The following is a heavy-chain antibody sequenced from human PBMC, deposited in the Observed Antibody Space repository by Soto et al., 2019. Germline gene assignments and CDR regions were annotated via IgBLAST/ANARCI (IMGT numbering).Heavy chain of an antibody. CDR1: GGTFSSYA. CDR2: IIPISGTA. CDR3: ARSQGSSTSLEIYYYYYYGMAV. V-gene: IGHV1-69*01. Sequence: QVQLVQSGAEVKKPGSSVKVSCKASGGTFSSYAISWVRQAPGQGLEWMGGIIPISGTANYAQKFQGRVTITADESTSTAYMELSSVRSEDTAVYYCARSQGSSTSLEIYYYYYYGMAVWGQGTTVTVSS. J-gene: IGHJ6*02. D-gene: IGHD2-2*01.